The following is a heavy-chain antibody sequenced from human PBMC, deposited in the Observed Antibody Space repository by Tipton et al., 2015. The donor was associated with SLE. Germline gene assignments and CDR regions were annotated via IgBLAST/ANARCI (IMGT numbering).Heavy chain of an antibody. CDR2: IYVAGNT. V-gene: IGHV4-4*08. CDR1: GGSISSSS. Sequence: TLSLTCNVSGGSISSSSWTWIRQSPGMGLEWIASIYVAGNTNYNPSLKSRITISVDTSKNHFSIKMTSVTAADTAVYYCARELMGWGRGRAFDLWGHGRKVTVSS. CDR3: ARELMGWGRGRAFDL. J-gene: IGHJ3*01. D-gene: IGHD2-8*02.